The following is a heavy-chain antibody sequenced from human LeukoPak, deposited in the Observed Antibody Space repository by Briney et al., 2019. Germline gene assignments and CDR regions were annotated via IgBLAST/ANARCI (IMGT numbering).Heavy chain of an antibody. J-gene: IGHJ2*01. CDR3: ARERSPKYFNL. CDR1: GFTFSSYS. CDR2: ISGSSSYI. D-gene: IGHD3-3*01. Sequence: GGSLRLSCAASGFTFSSYSTNWVRQAPGKGLEWVSSISGSSSYIYYADSVKGRFTISRDNAKNSLYLQMNSLRAEDTAVYYCARERSPKYFNLWGRGTLVTVSS. V-gene: IGHV3-21*01.